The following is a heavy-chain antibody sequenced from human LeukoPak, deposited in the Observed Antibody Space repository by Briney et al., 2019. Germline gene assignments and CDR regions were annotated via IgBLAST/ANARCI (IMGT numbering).Heavy chain of an antibody. J-gene: IGHJ6*03. CDR2: IYYTGST. CDR1: GGSISSYY. V-gene: IGHV4-59*01. CDR3: ARGDCSGSICYSPMDV. Sequence: SETLSLTCTVSGGSISSYYWSWIRQPPGKGLEWIGYIYYTGSTNYNPSLKSRVTISIDTSKNQFSLKLSSVTAADTAVYYCARGDCSGSICYSPMDVWGTGTTVTVSS. D-gene: IGHD2-21*01.